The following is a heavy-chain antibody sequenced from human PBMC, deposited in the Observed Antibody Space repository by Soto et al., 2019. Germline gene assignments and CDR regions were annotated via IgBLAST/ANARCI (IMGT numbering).Heavy chain of an antibody. V-gene: IGHV3-30-3*01. D-gene: IGHD4-17*01. CDR2: ISYDGSNK. CDR3: ASEFGITVTPSFDY. CDR1: GFTFSSYA. J-gene: IGHJ4*02. Sequence: QVQLVESGGGVVQPGRSLRLSCAASGFTFSSYAMHWVRQAPGKGLEWVAVISYDGSNKYHADSVKGRFTISRDNSKNTLYLQLNSLRAEDTAVYYCASEFGITVTPSFDYWGQGTLVTVSS.